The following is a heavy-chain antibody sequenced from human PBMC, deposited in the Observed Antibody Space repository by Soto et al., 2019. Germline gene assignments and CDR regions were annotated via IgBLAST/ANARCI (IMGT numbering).Heavy chain of an antibody. CDR3: ARGPSTENKLIGVWFDP. Sequence: QIRLVQSGAEVGEPGSSVRVSCKASGDTFGRFNINWVRQAPGEGLEWMGGIRPISDTTNYAQKFQGRVTFTADAPTDTVYMELSSLRCEDTAMYYCARGPSTENKLIGVWFDPWGQGTLVTVSS. CDR1: GDTFGRFN. CDR2: IRPISDTT. V-gene: IGHV1-69*01. J-gene: IGHJ5*02. D-gene: IGHD4-4*01.